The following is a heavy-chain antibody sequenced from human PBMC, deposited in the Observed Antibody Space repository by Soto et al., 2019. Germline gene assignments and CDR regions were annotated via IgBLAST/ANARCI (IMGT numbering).Heavy chain of an antibody. CDR2: IIPILTTT. J-gene: IGHJ6*02. CDR1: GDTFSSYT. D-gene: IGHD2-21*02. V-gene: IGHV1-69*08. CDR3: ARRRYCGYDCYHKHYYGMDV. Sequence: QVQLVQSGAEVKKPGSSVKVSCRASGDTFSSYTVNWLRQAPGRGLEWMGRIIPILTTTDYAQNFRGRLTITADKSTXTXEXXLSSLRSEATAVYYCARRRYCGYDCYHKHYYGMDVWGQGTTVTVAS.